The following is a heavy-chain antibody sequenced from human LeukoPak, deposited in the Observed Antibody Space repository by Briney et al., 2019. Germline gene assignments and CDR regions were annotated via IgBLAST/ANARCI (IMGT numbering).Heavy chain of an antibody. D-gene: IGHD6-13*01. Sequence: SLRLSCAASGFTFDEYAMHGVRQAPGKGLDWVSGISWNSGSIGYADSVKGRFTLSRDNAKNSLYLQMNSLRAEDTAVYYCARVLEEAAFDFWGQGTLVTVSS. CDR2: ISWNSGSI. V-gene: IGHV3-9*01. CDR1: GFTFDEYA. J-gene: IGHJ4*02. CDR3: ARVLEEAAFDF.